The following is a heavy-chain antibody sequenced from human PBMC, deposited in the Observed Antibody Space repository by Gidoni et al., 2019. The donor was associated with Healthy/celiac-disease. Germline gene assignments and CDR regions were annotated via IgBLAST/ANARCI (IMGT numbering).Heavy chain of an antibody. CDR1: GFTFDDYA. CDR3: AKDRSGGMDV. V-gene: IGHV3-9*01. J-gene: IGHJ6*02. CDR2: ISWNSGSI. Sequence: EVQLVESGGCLVQPGRSLRLSCAASGFTFDDYAMHWVRQAPGKGLEWVSGISWNSGSIGYADSVKGRFTISRDNAKNSLYLQMNSLRAEDTALYYCAKDRSGGMDVWGQGTTVTVSS.